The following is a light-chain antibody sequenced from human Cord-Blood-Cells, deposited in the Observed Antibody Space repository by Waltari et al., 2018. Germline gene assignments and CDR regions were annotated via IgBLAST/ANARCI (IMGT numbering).Light chain of an antibody. CDR2: DAS. Sequence: DNQMTQSPSSLSASVGDRVTITCQASQDISNYLNWYQQKPGKAPKLLIYDASNLETGVPSRFSGSRSGTDFTCTISSLQPEDIATYYCQQYDNLPPFTFGPGTKVDIK. J-gene: IGKJ3*01. CDR3: QQYDNLPPFT. V-gene: IGKV1-33*01. CDR1: QDISNY.